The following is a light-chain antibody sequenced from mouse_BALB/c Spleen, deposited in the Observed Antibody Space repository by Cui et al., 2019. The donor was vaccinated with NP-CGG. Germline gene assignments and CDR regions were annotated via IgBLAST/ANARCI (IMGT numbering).Light chain of an antibody. V-gene: IGLV1*01. CDR3: ALWYSNHWV. J-gene: IGLJ1*01. Sequence: QVDVTQAFALSTSPGETVTLTCRSSTGTVTTSNYANWVQEKPDHLFTGLIGGTKNRAPGIPARFSGSLIGDKAALTITGAQTKDEAIYFCALWYSNHWVFGGGTKLTVL. CDR2: GTK. CDR1: TGTVTTSNY.